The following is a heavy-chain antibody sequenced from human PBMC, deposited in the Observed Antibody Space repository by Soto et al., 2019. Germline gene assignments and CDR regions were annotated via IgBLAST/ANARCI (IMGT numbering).Heavy chain of an antibody. V-gene: IGHV4-4*07. CDR3: ARQGSMVRGVIAFDY. CDR2: IYTSGST. J-gene: IGHJ4*02. D-gene: IGHD3-10*01. CDR1: GGSISSYY. Sequence: QVQLQESGPGLVKPSETLSLTCTVSGGSISSYYWSWIRQPAGKGLEWIGRIYTSGSTNYNPSLKSRVTMSLDTSKNQFSLKLSSVTAADTAVYYCARQGSMVRGVIAFDYWGQGTLVTVSS.